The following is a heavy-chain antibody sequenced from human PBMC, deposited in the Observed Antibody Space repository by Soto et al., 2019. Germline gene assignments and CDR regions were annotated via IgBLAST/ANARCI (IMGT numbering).Heavy chain of an antibody. V-gene: IGHV1-18*01. Sequence: ASVKVSCKASGYTFTSYGISWVRQAPGQGLEWMGWISAYNGNTNYAQKLQGQVTISVDKSINTAYLQWSSLQASDTAIYYCARQDGDGLFYFDYWGQGTPVTVSS. CDR1: GYTFTSYG. J-gene: IGHJ4*02. CDR2: ISAYNGNT. D-gene: IGHD4-17*01. CDR3: ARQDGDGLFYFDY.